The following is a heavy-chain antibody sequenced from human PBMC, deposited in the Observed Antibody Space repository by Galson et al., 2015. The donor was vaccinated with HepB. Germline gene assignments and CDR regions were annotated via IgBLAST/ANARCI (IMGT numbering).Heavy chain of an antibody. J-gene: IGHJ6*02. CDR2: VIPIFGTA. Sequence: SVKVSCKASGGIFNSYPISWVRQAPGQGLEWMGGVIPIFGTANYAQTFQGRVTMTADESTRTAYMEINSLRSEDTAVYYCARHRIAAAGYYYGMDVWGQGTTVTVSS. CDR1: GGIFNSYP. CDR3: ARHRIAAAGYYYGMDV. V-gene: IGHV1-69*13. D-gene: IGHD6-25*01.